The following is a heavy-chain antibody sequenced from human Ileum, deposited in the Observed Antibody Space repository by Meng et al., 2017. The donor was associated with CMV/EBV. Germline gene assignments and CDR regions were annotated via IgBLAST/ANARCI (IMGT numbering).Heavy chain of an antibody. J-gene: IGHJ4*02. CDR3: ARGRDFWWEMDY. V-gene: IGHV4-34*01. CDR1: SRYFCDFC. D-gene: IGHD1-26*01. CDR2: SGHSGNT. Sequence: LELWEPVLLLSPNPLSPAGAVYSRYFCDFCWGWLRQQPGEGMEWIGDSGHSGNTTYNQSLKSRVTISVDASKNQFSLNMRSVTAADTAVYYCARGRDFWWEMDYTGQGTLVTVSS.